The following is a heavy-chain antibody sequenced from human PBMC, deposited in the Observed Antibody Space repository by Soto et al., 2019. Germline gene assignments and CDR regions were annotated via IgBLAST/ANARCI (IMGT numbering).Heavy chain of an antibody. J-gene: IGHJ6*02. Sequence: GGSLRLSCAASGFTFSSYSMNWVRQAPGKGLEWVSYISSSSSTIYYADSVKGRFTISRDNAKNSLYLQMNSLRDEDTAVYYCARELDDYGDYEYYYYGMDVWGQGTTVTVSS. V-gene: IGHV3-48*02. D-gene: IGHD4-17*01. CDR1: GFTFSSYS. CDR2: ISSSSSTI. CDR3: ARELDDYGDYEYYYYGMDV.